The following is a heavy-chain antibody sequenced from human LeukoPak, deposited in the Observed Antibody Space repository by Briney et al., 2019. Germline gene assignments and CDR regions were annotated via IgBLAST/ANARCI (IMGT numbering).Heavy chain of an antibody. CDR3: VRGLSQYQLLYPVYY. CDR1: GFTFSSYA. CDR2: ILYDGSNK. J-gene: IGHJ4*02. D-gene: IGHD2-2*02. Sequence: GGSLSLSCAASGFTFSSYAMHWVHQAPGKGLEWVAVILYDGSNKYYADSVKGRFTISRDNSKNTLYLQMNSLRAEDTAVYYCVRGLSQYQLLYPVYYWGQGTLVTVSS. V-gene: IGHV3-30*01.